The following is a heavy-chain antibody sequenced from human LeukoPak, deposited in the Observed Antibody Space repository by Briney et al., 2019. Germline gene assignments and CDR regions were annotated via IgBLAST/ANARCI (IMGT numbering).Heavy chain of an antibody. CDR3: ARDVYGLDV. CDR1: GYTFTNYY. V-gene: IGHV1-2*02. J-gene: IGHJ6*02. CDR2: INPSIGDT. Sequence: ASVKVSCKASGYTFTNYYFHWVRQAPGQGLEWMGWINPSIGDTKYTQKFQGRVTVTRDTSISTAYMELRRLTSDDTAVYYCARDVYGLDVWGQGTTVTVSS.